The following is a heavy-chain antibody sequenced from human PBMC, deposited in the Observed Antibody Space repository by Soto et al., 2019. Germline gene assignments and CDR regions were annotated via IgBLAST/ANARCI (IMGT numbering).Heavy chain of an antibody. CDR1: GFTFSGYD. CDR3: ARGRAADIRQKYGMDV. D-gene: IGHD2-15*01. CDR2: VGTAGEP. J-gene: IGHJ6*02. Sequence: VQLVESGGGVVQPGRSLRLSCAASGFTFSGYDMHWVRQIIGKGLEWVSTVGTAGEPYYPGSVKGRFTISRENIKNSLYLQMNNLRAGDSAVYYCARGRAADIRQKYGMDVWGQGTTVTVSS. V-gene: IGHV3-13*05.